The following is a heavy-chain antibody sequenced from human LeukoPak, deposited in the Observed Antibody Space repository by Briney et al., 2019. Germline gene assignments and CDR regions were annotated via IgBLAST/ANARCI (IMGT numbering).Heavy chain of an antibody. CDR3: ARYCSGISGYSGVVY. D-gene: IGHD2-15*01. CDR2: ISGSGST. CDR1: GFTFSNYV. Sequence: GGSLRLSCAASGFTFSNYVMIWVRQAPGKGLEWVSTISGSGSTYYADSVKGRFSISRDNSKNTLFLQMNSLRTEDTALYYCARYCSGISGYSGVVYWGEGALVTVSS. V-gene: IGHV3-23*01. J-gene: IGHJ4*02.